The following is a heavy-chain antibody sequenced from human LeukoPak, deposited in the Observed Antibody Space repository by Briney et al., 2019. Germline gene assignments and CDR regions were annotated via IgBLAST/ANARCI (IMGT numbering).Heavy chain of an antibody. CDR1: GFSFSGHG. CDR3: ARGSEEDYDILTGYHTQYYFDY. CDR2: IWYDGSNK. Sequence: PGVSLRLSCAASGFSFSGHGMHWVRQSAGKGLEWVAVIWYDGSNKYYADSVKGRFTISRDNSKNTLYLQMNSLRAEDTAVYYCARGSEEDYDILTGYHTQYYFDYWGQGTLVTVSS. V-gene: IGHV3-33*01. J-gene: IGHJ4*02. D-gene: IGHD3-9*01.